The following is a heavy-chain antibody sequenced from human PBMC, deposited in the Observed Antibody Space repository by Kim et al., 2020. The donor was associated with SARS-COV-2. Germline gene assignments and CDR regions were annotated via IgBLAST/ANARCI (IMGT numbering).Heavy chain of an antibody. CDR2: VYYSGNP. V-gene: IGHV4-39*01. J-gene: IGHJ4*02. CDR1: GGSISYDSDF. D-gene: IGHD6-13*01. Sequence: SETLSLTCTVSGGSISYDSDFWAWIRQSPGKGLEWISSVYYSGNPYYNPSFKSRVTTSVDTSRNQFSLRMSSVTAADSGVYFCARLGISNYFDFWGRGTPVTVSS. CDR3: ARLGISNYFDF.